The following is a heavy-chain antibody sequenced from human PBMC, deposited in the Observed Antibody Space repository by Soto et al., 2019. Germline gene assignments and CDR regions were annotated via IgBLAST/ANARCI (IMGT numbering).Heavy chain of an antibody. D-gene: IGHD2-2*01. CDR3: ARRNCSSTSCYGNDY. CDR2: IWYDGSNK. CDR1: GFTFSSYG. V-gene: IGHV3-33*01. J-gene: IGHJ4*02. Sequence: GGSLRLSCAASGFTFSSYGMHWVRQAPGKGLEWVAVIWYDGSNKYYADSVKGRFTISRDNSKNTLYLQMNSLRAEDTAVYYCARRNCSSTSCYGNDYWGQGTLVTVSS.